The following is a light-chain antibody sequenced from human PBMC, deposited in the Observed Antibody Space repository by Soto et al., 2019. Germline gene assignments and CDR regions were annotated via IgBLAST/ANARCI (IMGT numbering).Light chain of an antibody. CDR3: QPYGSSQSLT. V-gene: IGKV3-20*01. CDR1: QSVSSSY. Sequence: EIVLTQSPGTLSLSPGERATLSCRASQSVSSSYLAWYQQKPGQAPRLLIYGASSRATGIPDRFSGSGSGTDFTLTIRRLEPEDFAVYYCQPYGSSQSLTAGGGTKADSK. CDR2: GAS. J-gene: IGKJ4*01.